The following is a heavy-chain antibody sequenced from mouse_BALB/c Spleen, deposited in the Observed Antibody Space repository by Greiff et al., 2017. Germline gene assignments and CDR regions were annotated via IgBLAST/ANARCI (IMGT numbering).Heavy chain of an antibody. Sequence: DVKLVESGGGLVKPGGSLKLSCAASGFTFSSYAMSWVRQTPEKRLEWVASISSGGSTYYPDSVKGRFTISRDNARNILYLQMSSLRSEDTAMYYCGRDHGCSQTWFGYWGQGTLGTVSA. J-gene: IGHJ3*01. CDR2: ISSGGST. CDR3: GRDHGCSQTWFGY. V-gene: IGHV5-6-5*01. CDR1: GFTFSSYA. D-gene: IGHD1-1*01.